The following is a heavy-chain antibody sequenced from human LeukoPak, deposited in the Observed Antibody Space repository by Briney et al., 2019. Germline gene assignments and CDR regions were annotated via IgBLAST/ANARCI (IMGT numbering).Heavy chain of an antibody. V-gene: IGHV4-61*02. CDR3: ARDYGSGSSDAFDI. CDR2: ISSSGTT. CDR1: GGSISSGNCC. J-gene: IGHJ3*02. D-gene: IGHD3-10*01. Sequence: PSETLSLTCTVWGGSISSGNCCWSWIRQPAGKGLEWIGRISSSGTTKYNPSLKSRVTISVDTSKNQFSLKLSSVTAADTAVYYCARDYGSGSSDAFDIWGQGTMVTVSS.